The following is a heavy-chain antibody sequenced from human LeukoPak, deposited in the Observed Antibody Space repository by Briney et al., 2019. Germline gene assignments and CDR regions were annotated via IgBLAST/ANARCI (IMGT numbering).Heavy chain of an antibody. CDR2: ISGSGDNT. V-gene: IGHV3-23*01. Sequence: GGSLRLSCAASGFSFTSYAMSWVRQAPGEGLEWVSSISGSGDNTYYAESVKGTFTISSDNSKNTLFMQMNSLRAADTAVFYCAKRSGYTTGWFFDFWGQGTLVTVSS. CDR1: GFSFTSYA. CDR3: AKRSGYTTGWFFDF. D-gene: IGHD6-19*01. J-gene: IGHJ4*02.